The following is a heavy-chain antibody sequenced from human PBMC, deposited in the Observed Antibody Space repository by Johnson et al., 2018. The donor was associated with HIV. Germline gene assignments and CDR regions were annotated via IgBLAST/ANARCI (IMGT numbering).Heavy chain of an antibody. D-gene: IGHD1-1*01. CDR1: GFIFSDYA. CDR3: ARDVAGIYDAFDI. V-gene: IGHV3-33*01. CDR2: IWDDGST. J-gene: IGHJ3*02. Sequence: QVQLVESGGGVVQPGRSLRLSCAASGFIFSDYAMHWVRQAPGKGLEWVAVIWDDGSTAYADSVKGRFTISRDNSKSTGYLQMNSLRVEDTAMYYCARDVAGIYDAFDIWGQGTMVTVSS.